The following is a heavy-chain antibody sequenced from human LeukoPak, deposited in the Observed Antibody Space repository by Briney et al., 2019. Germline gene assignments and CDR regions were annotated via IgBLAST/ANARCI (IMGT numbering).Heavy chain of an antibody. CDR1: GFIFSSYW. Sequence: PGGSLRLSCAASGFIFSSYWMTWVRQAPGKGLEWVANINQDGSEKYYVDSVKGRFTISRDNAKNSLYLQMNSLRAEDTAVYYCAREYCSGGSCYSGSFDYWGQGTLVTVSS. D-gene: IGHD2-15*01. CDR3: AREYCSGGSCYSGSFDY. CDR2: INQDGSEK. J-gene: IGHJ4*02. V-gene: IGHV3-7*01.